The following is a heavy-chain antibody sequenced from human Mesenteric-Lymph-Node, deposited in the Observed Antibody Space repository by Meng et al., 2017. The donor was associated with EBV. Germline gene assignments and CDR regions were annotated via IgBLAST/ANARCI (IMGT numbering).Heavy chain of an antibody. V-gene: IGHV1-18*01. J-gene: IGHJ5*02. Sequence: IALVKSGGEEKKPRAAVKVSCKASGYTFTSYGISGVRQAPGQGLEWMGWISAYNGNTAYAEHLQGRVTMTTDTATSTAYMELRSLRSDDTAVYYCARDGGWLDPWGQGTLVTVSS. CDR1: GYTFTSYG. CDR3: ARDGGWLDP. CDR2: ISAYNGNT. D-gene: IGHD3-16*01.